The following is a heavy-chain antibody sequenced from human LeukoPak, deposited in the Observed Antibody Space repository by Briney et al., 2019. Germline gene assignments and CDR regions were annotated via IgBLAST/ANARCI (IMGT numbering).Heavy chain of an antibody. V-gene: IGHV3-30*18. J-gene: IGHJ5*02. CDR1: GFTFSSFG. CDR3: AKDRGIAPAGNSRWFDP. CDR2: ISYDGSDK. Sequence: QPGRSLRLSCAASGFTFSSFGMHWVRQAPGKGLEWVAVISYDGSDKYYADSVKGRFTISRDNSKNTLYLQMNSLRAEDTGVYYCAKDRGIAPAGNSRWFDPWGQGTLVTVSS. D-gene: IGHD6-13*01.